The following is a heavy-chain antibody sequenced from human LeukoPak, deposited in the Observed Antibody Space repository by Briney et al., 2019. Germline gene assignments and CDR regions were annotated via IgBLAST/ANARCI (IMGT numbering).Heavy chain of an antibody. Sequence: GGSLRLSCAASGFSFSSYGTHWVRQAPGKGLEWVAVTSYDGSNKFYADSVKGRFTISRDNSKNTLYLQMNCLRPEDTAVYYCAKDRSYGDYGEPDYYFGMDVWGQGTTVTVSS. CDR2: TSYDGSNK. CDR1: GFSFSSYG. D-gene: IGHD4-17*01. J-gene: IGHJ6*02. V-gene: IGHV3-30*18. CDR3: AKDRSYGDYGEPDYYFGMDV.